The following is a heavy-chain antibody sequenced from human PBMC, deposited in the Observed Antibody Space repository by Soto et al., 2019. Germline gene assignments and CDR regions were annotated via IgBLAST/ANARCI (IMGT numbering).Heavy chain of an antibody. J-gene: IGHJ4*02. V-gene: IGHV3-7*03. CDR2: INQDGSEI. CDR3: ARDFHYFDTSGYYFFDQ. Sequence: PGGSLRLSCAASGSTFSNYWMSWVRQAPGKGLEWVANINQDGSEIYYVDSVKGRFTISRDNAKNSLSLQMNSLRAEDTAVYFCARDFHYFDTSGYYFFDQWGQGTLVTVSS. D-gene: IGHD3-22*01. CDR1: GSTFSNYW.